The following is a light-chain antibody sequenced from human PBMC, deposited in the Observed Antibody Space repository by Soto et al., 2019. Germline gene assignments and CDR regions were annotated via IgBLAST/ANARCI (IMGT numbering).Light chain of an antibody. V-gene: IGKV3-11*01. CDR2: SAS. Sequence: EIVLTQSPATLSLSPGERATLSCRASQTVGNDLVWYHQKRGQAPRLLIYSASNRATGIPARFSGSGSGTDFTLTISSLEPEDFAAYYCHQRSNWPPTFGGGTKVEIK. CDR3: HQRSNWPPT. J-gene: IGKJ4*01. CDR1: QTVGND.